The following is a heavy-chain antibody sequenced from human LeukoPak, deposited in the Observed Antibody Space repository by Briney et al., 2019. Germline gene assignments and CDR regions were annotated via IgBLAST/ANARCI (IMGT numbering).Heavy chain of an antibody. Sequence: PGGSLRLSCAASGFTFSSYAMSWVRQAPGKGLEWVSAIGGSGGSTYYANSVKGRFTLSRDNSKNTLYLQMYSLRAEDTAVYYCAKSNAVVTIRYFDSWGQGTLVTVSS. V-gene: IGHV3-23*01. J-gene: IGHJ4*02. CDR3: AKSNAVVTIRYFDS. CDR2: IGGSGGST. D-gene: IGHD3-3*01. CDR1: GFTFSSYA.